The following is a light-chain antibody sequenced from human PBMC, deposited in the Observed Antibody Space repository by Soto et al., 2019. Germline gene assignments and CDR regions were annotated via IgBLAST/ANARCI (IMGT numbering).Light chain of an antibody. Sequence: QSALTQPASVSGSPGQSITISCTGTRSDVGGYKYVSWYQQYRGKAPRLIMSEVSNRPSGVSSRFSGSKSGNTASLTISGLQAEDEANYYCMSYSDTGTVQVVFGGGTKLTVL. J-gene: IGLJ2*01. CDR3: MSYSDTGTVQVV. CDR2: EVS. V-gene: IGLV2-14*01. CDR1: RSDVGGYKY.